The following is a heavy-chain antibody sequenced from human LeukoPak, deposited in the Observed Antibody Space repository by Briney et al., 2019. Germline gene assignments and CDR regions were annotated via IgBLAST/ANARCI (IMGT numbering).Heavy chain of an antibody. V-gene: IGHV3-13*01. J-gene: IGHJ4*02. CDR2: IGTAGDT. CDR3: ARRMTPHGNFDY. Sequence: PGGSLRLSCAASGLTLSNFAMHWVRQAPGKGLKWVSAIGTAGDTFYPGSVKGRFTISRENAKNSLYLQMNSLRADDTAVYYCARRMTPHGNFDYWGQGTLVTVSS. CDR1: GLTLSNFA. D-gene: IGHD1-26*01.